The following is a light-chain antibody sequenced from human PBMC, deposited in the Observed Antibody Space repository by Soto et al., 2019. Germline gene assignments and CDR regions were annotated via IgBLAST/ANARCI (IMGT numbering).Light chain of an antibody. CDR2: DAS. CDR1: QDISNY. J-gene: IGKJ5*01. V-gene: IGKV1-33*01. CDR3: QQYDSLPIT. Sequence: DIQLTQSPSSLPASVVDRVTITCRASQDISNYLNWYQQKPGKAPELLINDASNLEMGVPSRFSGVGSGTDFTFTISSLQPEDIATYFCQQYDSLPITFGQGTRLEIK.